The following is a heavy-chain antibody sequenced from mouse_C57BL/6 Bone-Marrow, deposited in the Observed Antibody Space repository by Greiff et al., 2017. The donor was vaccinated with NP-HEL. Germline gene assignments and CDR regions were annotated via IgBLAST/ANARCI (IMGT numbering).Heavy chain of an antibody. D-gene: IGHD2-3*01. CDR2: IHPTSGST. CDR3: ARFGWLLLYFDY. CDR1: GYTFTSYW. V-gene: IGHV1-64*01. Sequence: QVQLQQPGAELVKPGASVKLSCKASGYTFTSYWMHWVKQRPGQGLEWIGMIHPTSGSTNYNEKFKSKATLTVDKSSSTAYMQLSSLTSEDAAVYYCARFGWLLLYFDYWGQGTTLTVSS. J-gene: IGHJ2*01.